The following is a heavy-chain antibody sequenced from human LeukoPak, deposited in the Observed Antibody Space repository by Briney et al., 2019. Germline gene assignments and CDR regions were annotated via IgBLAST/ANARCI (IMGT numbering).Heavy chain of an antibody. D-gene: IGHD3-10*01. CDR2: INHSGST. J-gene: IGHJ3*02. CDR3: ARDSIYGSGSSAAFDI. V-gene: IGHV4-34*01. CDR1: GGSFSGYY. Sequence: SETLSLTCAVYGGSFSGYYWSWIRQPPGKGLEWIGEINHSGSTYYNPSLKSRVTISVDRSKNQFSLKLSSVTAADTAVYYCARDSIYGSGSSAAFDIWGQGTMVTVSS.